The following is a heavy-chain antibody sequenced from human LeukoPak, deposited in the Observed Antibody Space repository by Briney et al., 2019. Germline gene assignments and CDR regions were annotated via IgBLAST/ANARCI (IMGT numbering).Heavy chain of an antibody. J-gene: IGHJ4*02. D-gene: IGHD6-6*01. CDR1: GYTFTSYA. CDR2: INAGNGNT. CDR3: ARVAIAAASAPYFDY. V-gene: IGHV1-3*03. Sequence: GASVNVSCKASGYTFTSYAMHWVRQAPGQRLERMGWINAGNGNTKYSQEFQGRVTITRDTSASTAYMELSSLRSEDMAVYYCARVAIAAASAPYFDYWGQGTLVTVSS.